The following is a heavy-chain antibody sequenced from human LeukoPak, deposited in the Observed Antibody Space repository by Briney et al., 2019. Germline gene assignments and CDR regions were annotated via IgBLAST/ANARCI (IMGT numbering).Heavy chain of an antibody. CDR2: ISASRDIT. CDR1: GFNYSSYT. J-gene: IGHJ6*03. V-gene: IGHV3-48*01. D-gene: IGHD3-3*01. Sequence: PGGYLSLYCAASGFNYSSYTRIWVRQAPGMGLEWLSYISASRDITSYADSVKGRFTISRDNAKNSLYLQMNSLRAEDTAVYYCVRGSLASGVVVYYYYYLDVWGKGTTVTVSS. CDR3: VRGSLASGVVVYYYYYLDV.